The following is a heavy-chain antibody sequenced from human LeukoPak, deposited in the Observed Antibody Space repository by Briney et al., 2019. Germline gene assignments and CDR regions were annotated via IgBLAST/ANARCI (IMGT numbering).Heavy chain of an antibody. J-gene: IGHJ5*02. D-gene: IGHD3-10*01. Sequence: ASVKVSCKASRYTFTSYAMHWVRQAPGQRLEWMGWINAGNGNTKYSQKFQGRVTITRDTSASTAYMELSSLRSEDTAVYYCAGVLLWFGESNWFDPWGQGTLVTVSS. V-gene: IGHV1-3*01. CDR3: AGVLLWFGESNWFDP. CDR2: INAGNGNT. CDR1: RYTFTSYA.